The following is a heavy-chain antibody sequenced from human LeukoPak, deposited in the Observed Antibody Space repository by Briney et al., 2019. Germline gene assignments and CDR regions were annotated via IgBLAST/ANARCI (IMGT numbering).Heavy chain of an antibody. Sequence: GRSLRLSCVASHFTFSSNVMHWVRQAPGEGLEWVAVISYDGSNKYYADSVKGRFTISRDNSKNTLYLQMNSLRAEDTAVYYCAKDYRGIAARSLFDYWGQGTLVTVSS. D-gene: IGHD3-10*01. V-gene: IGHV3-30*18. CDR1: HFTFSSNV. J-gene: IGHJ4*02. CDR3: AKDYRGIAARSLFDY. CDR2: ISYDGSNK.